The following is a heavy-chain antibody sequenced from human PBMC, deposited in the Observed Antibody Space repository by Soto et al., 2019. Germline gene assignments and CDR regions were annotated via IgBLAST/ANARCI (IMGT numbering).Heavy chain of an antibody. CDR2: IIPILGIA. Sequence: SVKVSCKASGGTFSSYTISWVRQAPGQGLEWMGRIIPILGIANYAQKFQGRVTITADKSTSTAYMELSSLRSEDTAVYYCARPYSSGWYADPYFDYWGQGTLVTVSS. CDR3: ARPYSSGWYADPYFDY. D-gene: IGHD6-19*01. V-gene: IGHV1-69*02. CDR1: GGTFSSYT. J-gene: IGHJ4*02.